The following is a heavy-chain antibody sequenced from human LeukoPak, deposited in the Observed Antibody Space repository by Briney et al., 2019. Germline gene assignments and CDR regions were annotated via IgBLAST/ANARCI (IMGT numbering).Heavy chain of an antibody. V-gene: IGHV3-30*18. CDR3: AKTGPDYDFWSGYYSPHYYNYMDV. J-gene: IGHJ6*03. CDR2: ISYDGSNK. Sequence: PGGSLRLSCAASGFTFSSYGMHWVRQAPGKGLEWVAVISYDGSNKYYADSVKGRFTISRDNSKNTLYLQMNSLRAEDTAVYYCAKTGPDYDFWSGYYSPHYYNYMDVWGKGTTVTVSS. CDR1: GFTFSSYG. D-gene: IGHD3-3*01.